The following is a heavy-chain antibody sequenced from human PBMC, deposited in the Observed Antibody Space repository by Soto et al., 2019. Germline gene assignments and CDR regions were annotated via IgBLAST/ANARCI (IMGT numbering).Heavy chain of an antibody. Sequence: QMQLVQSGPEVKKPGTSVKVSCKASGFTFTSSAVQWVRQARGQRLEWIGWIVVGSGNTNYAQKFQERVTITRDMSTSTAYMELSSLRSEDTAVYYCAADRIAVAGLPPAIHYYYYGMDVWGQGTTVTVSS. V-gene: IGHV1-58*01. CDR3: AADRIAVAGLPPAIHYYYYGMDV. CDR2: IVVGSGNT. CDR1: GFTFTSSA. D-gene: IGHD6-19*01. J-gene: IGHJ6*02.